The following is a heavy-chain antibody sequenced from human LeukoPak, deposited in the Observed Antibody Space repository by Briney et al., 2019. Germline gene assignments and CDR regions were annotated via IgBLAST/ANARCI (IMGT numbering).Heavy chain of an antibody. V-gene: IGHV1-69*05. CDR2: ILPVSNTA. D-gene: IGHD2-15*01. CDR1: GGSFSNFG. Sequence: GASVKVSCKASGGSFSNFGISWVRQAPGQGLEWMGGILPVSNTANNAQNFQGRVTMTTDTSTSAAYMELRSLRSDDTAVYYCARGLSYYYYYYMDVWGKGTTVTVSS. CDR3: ARGLSYYYYYYMDV. J-gene: IGHJ6*03.